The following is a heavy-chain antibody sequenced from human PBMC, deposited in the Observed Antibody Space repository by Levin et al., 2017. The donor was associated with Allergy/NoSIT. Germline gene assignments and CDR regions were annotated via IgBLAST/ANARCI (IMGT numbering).Heavy chain of an antibody. Sequence: KPSETLSLTCTVSGGSISSGDYYWSWIRQPPGKGLEWIGYIYYSGSTYYNPSLKSRVTISVDTSKNQFSLKLSSVTAADTAVYYCASAVDTAMGWGYWGQGTLVTVSS. J-gene: IGHJ4*02. V-gene: IGHV4-30-4*01. D-gene: IGHD5-18*01. CDR2: IYYSGST. CDR1: GGSISSGDYY. CDR3: ASAVDTAMGWGY.